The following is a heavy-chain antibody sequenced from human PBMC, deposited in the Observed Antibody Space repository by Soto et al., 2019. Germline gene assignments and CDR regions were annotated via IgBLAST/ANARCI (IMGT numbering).Heavy chain of an antibody. CDR1: GGSISSGGYS. CDR2: IYHGGST. V-gene: IGHV4-30-2*06. D-gene: IGHD2-21*02. J-gene: IGHJ4*02. CDR3: ARSGTGGGYCYGLDF. Sequence: QLQLQESGSGLVKPSQTLSLTCTVSGGSISSGGYSWSWIRQSPGEGLEWIGYIYHGGSTYYNPSLKSRVTISVDRSKNQCSRNLSSVTAADTAVYYCARSGTGGGYCYGLDFWGQGTLVTVSS.